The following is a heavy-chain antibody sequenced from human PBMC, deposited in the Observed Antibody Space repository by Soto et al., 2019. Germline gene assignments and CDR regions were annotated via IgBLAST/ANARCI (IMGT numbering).Heavy chain of an antibody. Sequence: EVQLLESGGRLVQPGGSLRLSCAASGFMFSTSDMSWVRQAPEKGLEWVSGISASDGDAYYADSVKGRFTISRDISENTLFLHMNSLRVEDTAVYYCAKDSDRDYFQHWGQGTLVTVSS. D-gene: IGHD3-10*01. J-gene: IGHJ1*01. CDR2: ISASDGDA. CDR3: AKDSDRDYFQH. CDR1: GFMFSTSD. V-gene: IGHV3-23*01.